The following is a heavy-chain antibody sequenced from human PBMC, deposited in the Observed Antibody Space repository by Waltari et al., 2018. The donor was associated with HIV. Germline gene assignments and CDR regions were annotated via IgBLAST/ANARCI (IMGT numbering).Heavy chain of an antibody. Sequence: QLHLQESGPGLVKPSETLALTCTVSGGSITRNDFYWACIRQPPGKGLEWIGLMYNSGTTDYHPSLKSRVSMSRDTSKNRFSLRLHSVTAADTAIYYCARRGDGFNQHARLDHWGPGTLVTVSS. V-gene: IGHV4-39*01. J-gene: IGHJ4*02. D-gene: IGHD2-2*01. CDR1: GGSITRNDFY. CDR2: MYNSGTT. CDR3: ARRGDGFNQHARLDH.